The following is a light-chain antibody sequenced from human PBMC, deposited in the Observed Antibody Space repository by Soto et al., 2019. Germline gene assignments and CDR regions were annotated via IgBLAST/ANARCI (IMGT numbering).Light chain of an antibody. CDR2: LNSDGSH. Sequence: QLVPTQSPSASASLGASVKLTCTLSSGHSSYAIAWHQQQPEKGPRYLMKLNSDGSHSKGDGIPDRFSGSSSGAERDLTNSSLQSDDEADYYCQTWGSGIQVFGTGTKLTLL. CDR1: SGHSSYA. V-gene: IGLV4-69*01. J-gene: IGLJ1*01. CDR3: QTWGSGIQV.